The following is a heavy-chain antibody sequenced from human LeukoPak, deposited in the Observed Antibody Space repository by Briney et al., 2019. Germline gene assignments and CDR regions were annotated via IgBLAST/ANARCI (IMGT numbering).Heavy chain of an antibody. CDR2: IYTSGST. J-gene: IGHJ4*02. D-gene: IGHD5-24*01. V-gene: IGHV4-4*07. Sequence: NPSETLSLTCNVSGGSIRSYYWSWIRQPAGKGLEWIGLIYTSGSTNYNPSLKSRVTISVDKSKNHLSLNLSSVTAADTAVYYCVRLDAAAGRYLQFYYWGQGTLVTVSS. CDR3: VRLDAAAGRYLQFYY. CDR1: GGSIRSYY.